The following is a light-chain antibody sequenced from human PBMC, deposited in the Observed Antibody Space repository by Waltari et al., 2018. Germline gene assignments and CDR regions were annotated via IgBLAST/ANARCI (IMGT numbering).Light chain of an antibody. CDR1: SSNIGHNY. Sequence: QSVLSQPPSASGTPGQRATISCSGSSSNIGHNYIHWHQQLPGTAPKLLIYSNNQRPSGVPDRFSGSKSGTSASLAINGLRSEDEADYYCATWDDSLRMVFGGGTELTVL. CDR3: ATWDDSLRMV. CDR2: SNN. V-gene: IGLV1-47*01. J-gene: IGLJ3*02.